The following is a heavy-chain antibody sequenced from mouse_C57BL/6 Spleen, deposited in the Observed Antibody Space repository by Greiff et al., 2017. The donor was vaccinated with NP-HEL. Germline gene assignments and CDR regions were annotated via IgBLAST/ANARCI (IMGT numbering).Heavy chain of an antibody. J-gene: IGHJ1*03. CDR1: GFTFSSYG. CDR3: ARQSTTVPHWYFDV. D-gene: IGHD1-1*01. Sequence: EVKLVESGGDLVKPGGSLKLSCAASGFTFSSYGMSWVRQTPDKRLEWVATISSGGSYTYYPDSVKGRCTISRDNAKNTLYLQMSSLKSEDTAMYYCARQSTTVPHWYFDVWGTGTTVTVSS. CDR2: ISSGGSYT. V-gene: IGHV5-6*02.